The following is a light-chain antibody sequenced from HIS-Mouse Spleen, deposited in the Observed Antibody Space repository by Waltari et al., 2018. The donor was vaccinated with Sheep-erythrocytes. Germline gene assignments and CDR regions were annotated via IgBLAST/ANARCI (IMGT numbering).Light chain of an antibody. CDR1: SSDVGSYYP. J-gene: IGLJ3*02. CDR2: EGS. V-gene: IGLV2-14*02. Sequence: QSALTQPASVSGSPGQSITFSCTGTSSDVGSYYPVSWYPQHPGKAPKLMIYEGSNPPSGVSNRFSGSKSGTSASLAISGLQSEDEADYYCAAWDDSLNGPVFGGGTKLTVL. CDR3: AAWDDSLNGPV.